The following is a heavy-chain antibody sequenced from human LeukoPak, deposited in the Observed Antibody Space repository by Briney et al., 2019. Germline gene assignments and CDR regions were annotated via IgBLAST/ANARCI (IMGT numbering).Heavy chain of an antibody. J-gene: IGHJ4*02. Sequence: GGSLRLSCAASGFIFSSNAMSWVRQSPGKGVEWVAALSSSGEGPSYADSVKGRFTISRDTSKNMLYLQMTSLRAEDTAVYYCTKRPFSGYFEYWGQGTLVTVSS. V-gene: IGHV3-23*01. CDR2: LSSSGEGP. D-gene: IGHD6-25*01. CDR1: GFIFSSNA. CDR3: TKRPFSGYFEY.